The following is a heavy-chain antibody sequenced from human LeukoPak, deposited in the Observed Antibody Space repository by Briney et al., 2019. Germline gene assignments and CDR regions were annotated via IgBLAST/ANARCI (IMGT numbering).Heavy chain of an antibody. Sequence: PGGSLRLSCAASGFTVSSNYMSWVRQAPGKGLEWVSVIYSGGSTYYADSVKGRFTISRDNSKNTLYLQMNSLRAEDTAVYYCASCLDYYDSSGYYYWGQGTLVTVSS. CDR1: GFTVSSNY. J-gene: IGHJ4*02. V-gene: IGHV3-66*01. CDR2: IYSGGST. D-gene: IGHD3-22*01. CDR3: ASCLDYYDSSGYYY.